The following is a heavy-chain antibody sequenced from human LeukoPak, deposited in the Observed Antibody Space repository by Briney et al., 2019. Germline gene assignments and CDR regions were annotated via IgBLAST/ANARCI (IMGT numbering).Heavy chain of an antibody. D-gene: IGHD2-8*01. CDR2: VQYSGTT. Sequence: PSETLSLTCTVSGGPMNNFYWSWIRQPPGKGLEWIGYVQYSGTTKYNPSLKSRVTVSLDTSSNQFSLKVTSMTAADTAVYYCARDICDTWSLDYYMDIWGKGTTVIVSS. CDR1: GGPMNNFY. CDR3: ARDICDTWSLDYYMDI. V-gene: IGHV4-59*01. J-gene: IGHJ6*03.